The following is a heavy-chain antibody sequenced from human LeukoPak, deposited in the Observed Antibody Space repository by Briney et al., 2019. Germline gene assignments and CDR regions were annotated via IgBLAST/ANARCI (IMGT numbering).Heavy chain of an antibody. CDR2: IIPIFGTA. D-gene: IGHD3-9*01. CDR3: ARGSDVLRYFDWLYYFDY. Sequence: SVKVSCKASGGTFSSYAISWVRQAPGQGLEWMGGIIPIFGTANYAQKFQGRVTITADESTSTAYMELSSLRSEDTAVYYCARGSDVLRYFDWLYYFDYWGQGTLVTVSS. CDR1: GGTFSSYA. J-gene: IGHJ4*02. V-gene: IGHV1-69*13.